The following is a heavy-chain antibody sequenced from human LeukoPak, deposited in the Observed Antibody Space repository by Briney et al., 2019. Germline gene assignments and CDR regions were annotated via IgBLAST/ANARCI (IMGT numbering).Heavy chain of an antibody. CDR2: IDSSSSPI. D-gene: IGHD7-27*01. Sequence: PGGSLRLSCAASGFTFSNSNMNWVRQAPGKGLEWVSYIDSSSSPIYYTDSVKGRFTISGDNAKNSLYLQMNSLRAEDTAVYYCARDNWGLDYWGQGALVTVSS. CDR1: GFTFSNSN. V-gene: IGHV3-48*01. J-gene: IGHJ4*02. CDR3: ARDNWGLDY.